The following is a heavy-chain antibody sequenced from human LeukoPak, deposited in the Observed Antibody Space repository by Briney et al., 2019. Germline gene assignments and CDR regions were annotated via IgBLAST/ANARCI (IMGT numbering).Heavy chain of an antibody. CDR3: AKEGLTTTWYYFDN. J-gene: IGHJ4*02. CDR1: GFTFSSYS. CDR2: IFGGGSI. Sequence: GGSLRLSCAASGFTFSSYSMNWVRQAPGKGLEWVSVIFGGGSIYYADSVKGRFIISRDNSKNTLYLQMNSLRAEDTAVYYCAKEGLTTTWYYFDNWGQGTLVTVSS. D-gene: IGHD6-13*01. V-gene: IGHV3-66*01.